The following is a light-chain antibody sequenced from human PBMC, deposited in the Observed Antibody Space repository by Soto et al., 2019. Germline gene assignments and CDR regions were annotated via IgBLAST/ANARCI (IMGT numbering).Light chain of an antibody. J-gene: IGKJ2*01. CDR3: QQYYSTPYT. V-gene: IGKV4-1*01. Sequence: DIVMTQAPDSLAVSLGERATINCKSSQSVLYSSNNKNYLAWYQQKPGQPPNLLIYWASTRESGVPDRFSGSGSTTDFTITISSVQAEDVAVYYCQQYYSTPYTFGQGTKLEIK. CDR1: QSVLYSSNNKNY. CDR2: WAS.